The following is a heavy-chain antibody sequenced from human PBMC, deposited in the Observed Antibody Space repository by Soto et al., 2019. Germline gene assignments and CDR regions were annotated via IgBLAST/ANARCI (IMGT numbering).Heavy chain of an antibody. CDR3: AKETSHFSGSPTGPDY. J-gene: IGHJ4*02. Sequence: PGGSLRLSCAASGFTFSSYAMIWVRQAPGKGLEWVSGINSSGKNTYYADSVKGRFTISRDNSKNTLYLQMNSLRAEDTAIYYCAKETSHFSGSPTGPDYWGQGTLVTVSS. V-gene: IGHV3-23*01. CDR2: INSSGKNT. CDR1: GFTFSSYA. D-gene: IGHD1-26*01.